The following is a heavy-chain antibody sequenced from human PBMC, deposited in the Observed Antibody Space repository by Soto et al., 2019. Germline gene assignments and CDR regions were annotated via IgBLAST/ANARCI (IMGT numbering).Heavy chain of an antibody. V-gene: IGHV1-18*01. CDR3: ASSRSESSSWYWFDP. Sequence: GASVKVSCKASGYTFTSYGISWVRQAPGQGLEWMGWISAYNGNTNYAQKLQGRVTMTTDTSTSTAYMELSSLGSEDTAVYYCASSRSESSSWYWFDPWGQGTLVTVSS. J-gene: IGHJ5*02. CDR1: GYTFTSYG. D-gene: IGHD6-13*01. CDR2: ISAYNGNT.